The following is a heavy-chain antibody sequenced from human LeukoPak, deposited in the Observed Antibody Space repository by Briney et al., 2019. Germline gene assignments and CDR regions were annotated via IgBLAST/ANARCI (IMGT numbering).Heavy chain of an antibody. J-gene: IGHJ5*02. Sequence: PSETLSLTCTVSGGSIYTGTISSGNYNWTWIRQPAGKGLEWIGHISTSGSTNYNPSLKSRVTISVDTSKNQFSLKLSSVTAADTAVYYCAREVPYSSGSLRFDPWGQGTLVTVSS. CDR2: ISTSGST. D-gene: IGHD6-19*01. CDR1: GGSIYTGTISSGNYN. V-gene: IGHV4-61*09. CDR3: AREVPYSSGSLRFDP.